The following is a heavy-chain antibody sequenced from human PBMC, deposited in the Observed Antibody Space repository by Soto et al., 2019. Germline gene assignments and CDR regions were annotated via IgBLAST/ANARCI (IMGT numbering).Heavy chain of an antibody. CDR1: GFTFSSYG. CDR3: ASESRPNGYYYGMDV. D-gene: IGHD6-6*01. Sequence: QVQLVESGGGVVQPGRSLRLSCAASGFTFSSYGMHWVRQAPGKGLEWVAVIWYDGSNKYYADSVKGRFTISRDNSKNTLHLQMNSLRAEETAVYYSASESRPNGYYYGMDVWGQGTTVTVSS. V-gene: IGHV3-33*01. J-gene: IGHJ6*02. CDR2: IWYDGSNK.